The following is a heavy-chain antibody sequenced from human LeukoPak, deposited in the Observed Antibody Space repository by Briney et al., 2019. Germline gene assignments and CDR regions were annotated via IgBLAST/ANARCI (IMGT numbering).Heavy chain of an antibody. V-gene: IGHV4-59*12. CDR2: IYYSGST. D-gene: IGHD5-12*01. CDR3: ARGRTGYSGYADRLFDY. CDR1: GGSISSYY. Sequence: SETLSLTCTVSGGSISSYYWSWIRQPPGKGLEWIGYIYYSGSTNYNPSLKSRVTISVDTSKNQFSLKLSSVTAADTAVYCCARGRTGYSGYADRLFDYWGQGTLVTVSS. J-gene: IGHJ4*02.